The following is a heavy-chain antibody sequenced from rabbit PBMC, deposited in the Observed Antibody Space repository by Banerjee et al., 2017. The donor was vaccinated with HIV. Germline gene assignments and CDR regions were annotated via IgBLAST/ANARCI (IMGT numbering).Heavy chain of an antibody. J-gene: IGHJ4*01. CDR3: ARSADYAADGYANL. D-gene: IGHD6-1*01. Sequence: QEQLEESGGDLVKPEASLTLTCTASGFSFSSSQYMCWVRQAPGKGLEWIACIYTGSIGSTYYASWAKGRFTISKTSSTTVTLQMTSLTAADTATYFCARSADYAADGYANLWGQGTLVTVS. V-gene: IGHV1S45*01. CDR2: IYTGSIGST. CDR1: GFSFSSSQY.